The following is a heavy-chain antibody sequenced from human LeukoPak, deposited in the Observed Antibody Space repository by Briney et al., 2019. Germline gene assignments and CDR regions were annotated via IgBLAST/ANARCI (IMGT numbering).Heavy chain of an antibody. CDR1: GFTFSTYW. CDR3: ARGSCSGGTCPRGFDP. Sequence: GGSLRLSCAASGFTFSTYWMHWVRQAPGKGLVWVSRINSDGRSTDYSDSAKGRFTVSRDNAKNTLYPQMNSLGAEDTAVYYCARGSCSGGTCPRGFDPWGQGTLVTVSS. V-gene: IGHV3-74*01. CDR2: INSDGRST. D-gene: IGHD2-15*01. J-gene: IGHJ5*02.